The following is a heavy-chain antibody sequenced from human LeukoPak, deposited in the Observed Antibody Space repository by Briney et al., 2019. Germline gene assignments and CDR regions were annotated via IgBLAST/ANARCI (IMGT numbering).Heavy chain of an antibody. CDR3: ARRRGYSSSWHPTNYYYYYMDV. Sequence: PSETLSLTCAVYGGSFSGYYWSWIRQPPGKGLEWIGEINHSGSTNYNPSLKSRVTISVDTSKNQFSLKLSSVTAADTAVYYCARRRGYSSSWHPTNYYYYYMDVWGKGTTVTISS. CDR1: GGSFSGYY. CDR2: INHSGST. V-gene: IGHV4-34*01. J-gene: IGHJ6*03. D-gene: IGHD6-13*01.